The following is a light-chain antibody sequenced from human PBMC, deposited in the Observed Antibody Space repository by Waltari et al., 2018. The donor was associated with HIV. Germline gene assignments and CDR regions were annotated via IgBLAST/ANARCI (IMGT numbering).Light chain of an antibody. CDR2: AAS. V-gene: IGKV1-9*01. CDR3: QQLNSYLTLT. Sequence: DVQLTQSPSFLSASVGDRVTITCRARQGIVNYLAWYQQKPGKAPKLLIYAASTVQRGVPSRFSGSGSGTEFTLTISSLQPEDFATYYCQQLNSYLTLTFGGGTKVEIK. J-gene: IGKJ4*01. CDR1: QGIVNY.